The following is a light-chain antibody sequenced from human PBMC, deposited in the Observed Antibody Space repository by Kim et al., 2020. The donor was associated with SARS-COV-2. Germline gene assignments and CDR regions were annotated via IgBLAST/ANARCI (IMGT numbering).Light chain of an antibody. J-gene: IGLJ1*01. CDR1: KLGDTY. CDR3: QAWDSSIYV. Sequence: VSPGQTASITCSGDKLGDTYASWYQQKPGQSPVVVIFRDNRRPSGIPERFSGSNSGNTATLTISGTQAMDEADYYCQAWDSSIYVFGTGTKVTVL. V-gene: IGLV3-1*01. CDR2: RDN.